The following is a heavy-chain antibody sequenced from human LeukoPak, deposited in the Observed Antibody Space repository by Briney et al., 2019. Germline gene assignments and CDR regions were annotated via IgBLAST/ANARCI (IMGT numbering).Heavy chain of an antibody. CDR1: GFTFSNYW. J-gene: IGHJ4*02. Sequence: GGSLRLSCAASGFTFSNYWMSWVRQAPGKGLEWVANIKEDGSEKGYVESVRGRFTISRDNANNLMFLQVNNMGAEDTAVYYCARDPETARGRNGLDYWGQGTLVTVSS. CDR2: IKEDGSEK. CDR3: ARDPETARGRNGLDY. V-gene: IGHV3-7*01. D-gene: IGHD1-14*01.